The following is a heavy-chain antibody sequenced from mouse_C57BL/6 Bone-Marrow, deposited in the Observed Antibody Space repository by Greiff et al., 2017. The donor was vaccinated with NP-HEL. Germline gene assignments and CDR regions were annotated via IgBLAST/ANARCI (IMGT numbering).Heavy chain of an antibody. CDR2: IDPANGNT. V-gene: IGHV14-3*01. D-gene: IGHD2-5*01. J-gene: IGHJ2*01. Sequence: EVKLEESVAELVRPGASVKLSCTASGFNIKNTYMHWVKQRPEQGLEWIGRIDPANGNTKYAPKFQGKATITADTSSNTAYLQLSSLTSEDTAIYYCARNRHYSNFFDYWGQGTTLTVSS. CDR1: GFNIKNTY. CDR3: ARNRHYSNFFDY.